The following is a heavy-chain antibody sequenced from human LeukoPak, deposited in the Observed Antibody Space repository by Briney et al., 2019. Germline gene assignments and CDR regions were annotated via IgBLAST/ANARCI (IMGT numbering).Heavy chain of an antibody. CDR2: IYYSGST. J-gene: IGHJ6*03. CDR1: GGSISSHY. D-gene: IGHD1-14*01. Sequence: PSETLSLTCTVSGGSISSHYWSWIRQPPGKGLEWIGYIYYSGSTNYNPSLKSRVTISVDTSKNQFSLKLSSVTAADTAVYYCARTRGRKPTECYYYYMDVWGKGTTVTVSS. V-gene: IGHV4-59*11. CDR3: ARTRGRKPTECYYYYMDV.